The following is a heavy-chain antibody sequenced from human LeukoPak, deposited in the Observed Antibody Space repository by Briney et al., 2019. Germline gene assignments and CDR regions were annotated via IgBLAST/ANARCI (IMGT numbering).Heavy chain of an antibody. CDR3: AKDLRDSSGYDYAGY. J-gene: IGHJ4*02. Sequence: GGSLRLSCAASGFTFSSYGMHWVRQAPGKGLEWVAVISYDGSNKYYADSVKGRFTISRDNSKNTLYLQMNSLRAEDTAVYYCAKDLRDSSGYDYAGYWGQGTLVTVSS. CDR2: ISYDGSNK. CDR1: GFTFSSYG. V-gene: IGHV3-30*18. D-gene: IGHD3-22*01.